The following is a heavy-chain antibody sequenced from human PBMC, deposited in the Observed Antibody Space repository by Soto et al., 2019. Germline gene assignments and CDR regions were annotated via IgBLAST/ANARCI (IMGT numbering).Heavy chain of an antibody. J-gene: IGHJ4*02. CDR3: ARLGGPFDY. CDR2: ISYDGSNK. Sequence: QVQLVESGGGVVQPGRSLRLSCVASGFTFSSYAMHWVRQAPGKGLEWVAVISYDGSNKYYADSVKGRFTISRDNSKNTLYLQMNSLRAEDTAVYYCARLGGPFDYWGQGTLVTVSS. CDR1: GFTFSSYA. V-gene: IGHV3-30-3*01.